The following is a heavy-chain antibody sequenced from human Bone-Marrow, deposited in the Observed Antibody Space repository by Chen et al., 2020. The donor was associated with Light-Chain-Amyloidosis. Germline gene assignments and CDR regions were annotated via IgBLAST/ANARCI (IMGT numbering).Heavy chain of an antibody. CDR2: IYPDDSDA. D-gene: IGHD5-12*01. V-gene: IGHV5-51*01. CDR3: ARRRDGYNFDY. J-gene: IGHJ4*02. CDR1: GYTFPNYW. Sequence: EXSGPEVKKPWESLKISCKGSGYTFPNYWIGWVRQMPGKGLEWMGVIYPDDSDARYSPSFEGQVTISADKSITXXXXQWRSLKASDTAMYYCARRRDGYNFDYWGQGTLVTVSS.